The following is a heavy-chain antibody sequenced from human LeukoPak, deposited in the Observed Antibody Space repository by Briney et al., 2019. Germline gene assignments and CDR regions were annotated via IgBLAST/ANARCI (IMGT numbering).Heavy chain of an antibody. CDR1: GYTFTSYY. CDR2: INPSGGST. V-gene: IGHV1-46*01. D-gene: IGHD3-10*01. Sequence: ASVKVSCKASGYTFTSYYMHWVRQAPGQGLEWMGIINPSGGSTSYAQKFQGRVTMTRDTSTSTVYMELSSLRSEDTAVNYCARAGYYYGSGSYYEGFDYWGQGTLVTVSS. J-gene: IGHJ4*02. CDR3: ARAGYYYGSGSYYEGFDY.